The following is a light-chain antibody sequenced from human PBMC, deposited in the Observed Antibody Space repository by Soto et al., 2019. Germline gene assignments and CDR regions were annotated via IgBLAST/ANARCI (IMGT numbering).Light chain of an antibody. Sequence: IQMNEAPSALSASVEDRVTITCRASQSISSWLAWYQQKPGKAPKLLIYDASSLESGVPSRFSGSGSGTEFTLTISSLQPDDFATYYCQHSTSYSEAFGQGTKVDIK. CDR3: QHSTSYSEA. V-gene: IGKV1-5*01. CDR1: QSISSW. J-gene: IGKJ1*01. CDR2: DAS.